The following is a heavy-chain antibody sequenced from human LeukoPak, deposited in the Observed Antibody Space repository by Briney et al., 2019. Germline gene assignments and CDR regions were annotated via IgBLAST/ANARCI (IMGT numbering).Heavy chain of an antibody. J-gene: IGHJ4*02. Sequence: GGSLRLSCSASGFTFSSYWMSWVRQAPGKGLEWVANIKQDGSQEYYLDSVRGRFTISRDNAKNSLYLQMNSLRAEDMAVYYCARGALTKYCSSTSCHLGFGFDYWGQGTLVTVSS. D-gene: IGHD2-2*01. CDR1: GFTFSSYW. V-gene: IGHV3-7*01. CDR3: ARGALTKYCSSTSCHLGFGFDY. CDR2: IKQDGSQE.